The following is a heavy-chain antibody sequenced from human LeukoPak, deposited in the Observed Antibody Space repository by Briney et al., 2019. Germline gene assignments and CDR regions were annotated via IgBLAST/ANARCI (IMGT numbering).Heavy chain of an antibody. CDR2: INPNSWGT. Sequence: SVKVSCKASGYTFTRYYMHWVRQAPGQGREWMGWINPNSWGTNYAQKLQGRGTMTRDTAIRTVYMELSRLRSDDTAVYYCARDLAAPDYYDSSGYYNWFDPWGQGTLVTVSS. D-gene: IGHD3-22*01. CDR3: ARDLAAPDYYDSSGYYNWFDP. J-gene: IGHJ5*02. CDR1: GYTFTRYY. V-gene: IGHV1-2*02.